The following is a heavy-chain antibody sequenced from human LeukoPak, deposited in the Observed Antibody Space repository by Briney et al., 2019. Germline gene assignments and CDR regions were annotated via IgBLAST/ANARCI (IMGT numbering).Heavy chain of an antibody. Sequence: SETLSLTCTVSGGSISSYYWSWIRQPAGKGLEWIGRIYTSGSTNYNPSLKSRVTMSVDTSKNQFSLKLSSVTAADTAVYYCARGPKGVRGVKSAPPYYYYYYGMDVWGQGTTVTVSS. CDR3: ARGPKGVRGVKSAPPYYYYYYGMDV. D-gene: IGHD3-10*01. J-gene: IGHJ6*02. CDR2: IYTSGST. CDR1: GGSISSYY. V-gene: IGHV4-4*07.